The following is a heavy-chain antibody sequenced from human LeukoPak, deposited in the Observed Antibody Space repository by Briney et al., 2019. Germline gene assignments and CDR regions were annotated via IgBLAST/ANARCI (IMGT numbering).Heavy chain of an antibody. CDR3: ARGPRNDFLTGYSSPPDY. V-gene: IGHV4-39*07. CDR2: IYYSGST. D-gene: IGHD3-9*01. CDR1: GGSISSGTYY. Sequence: SETLSLTCTVSGGSISSGTYYWGCIRQPPGKGLECIGSIYYSGSTYYNPSLKSRVTISVDTSKNQLSLKLSSVTAADTAVYYCARGPRNDFLTGYSSPPDYWGQGTLVTVSS. J-gene: IGHJ4*02.